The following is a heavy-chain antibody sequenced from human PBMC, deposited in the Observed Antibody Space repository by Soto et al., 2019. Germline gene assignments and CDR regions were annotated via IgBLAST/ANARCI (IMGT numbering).Heavy chain of an antibody. CDR1: GFTFNSYA. Sequence: GGSLRLSCAASGFTFNSYAMNWVRQAPGKGLAWVSAIGTDGNRYYADSVKGRFTISRDNSRTTLYLQMNSLRAKDTALYYCVRKYPGTRPFDYWGQGTLVTVSS. CDR2: IGTDGNR. J-gene: IGHJ4*01. CDR3: VRKYPGTRPFDY. D-gene: IGHD6-6*01. V-gene: IGHV3-23*01.